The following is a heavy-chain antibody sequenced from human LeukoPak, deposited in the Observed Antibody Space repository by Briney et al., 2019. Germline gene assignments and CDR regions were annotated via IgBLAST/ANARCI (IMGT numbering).Heavy chain of an antibody. Sequence: GGSLRLSCAASGFTVSNNYMSWVRQAPGKGLEWVSVIYSGGSTYYADSVKGRFTISRDNSKNTLYLQMNSLRAEDTAVYYCARAVVGGTNWFDPWGQGTLVTVSS. J-gene: IGHJ5*02. D-gene: IGHD1-26*01. CDR1: GFTVSNNY. CDR2: IYSGGST. CDR3: ARAVVGGTNWFDP. V-gene: IGHV3-66*01.